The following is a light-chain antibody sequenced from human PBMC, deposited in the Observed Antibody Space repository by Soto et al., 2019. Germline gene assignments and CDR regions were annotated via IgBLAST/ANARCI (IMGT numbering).Light chain of an antibody. Sequence: DIQMSQSPSTLSPSVGDRVTITCRASQSISSWLAWYQQKPGKAPKLLIYKASSLESGVPLRFSGSGYGTEFTLTISSLQTDDFATYYCQHYNSYAITFGQGTRLEIK. CDR2: KAS. V-gene: IGKV1-5*03. CDR3: QHYNSYAIT. J-gene: IGKJ5*01. CDR1: QSISSW.